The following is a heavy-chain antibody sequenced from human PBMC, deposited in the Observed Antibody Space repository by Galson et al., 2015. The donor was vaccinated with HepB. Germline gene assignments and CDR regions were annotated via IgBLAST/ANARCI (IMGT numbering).Heavy chain of an antibody. CDR1: GFTFSSYS. J-gene: IGHJ1*01. V-gene: IGHV3-21*01. CDR2: ISSSSSYI. CDR3: ARGPPPNEAAAVNFQH. D-gene: IGHD6-13*01. Sequence: SLRLSCAASGFTFSSYSMNWVRQAPGKGLEWVSSISSSSSYIYYADSVKGRFTISRDNAKNSLYLQMNSLRAEDTAVYYCARGPPPNEAAAVNFQHWGQGTLVTVSS.